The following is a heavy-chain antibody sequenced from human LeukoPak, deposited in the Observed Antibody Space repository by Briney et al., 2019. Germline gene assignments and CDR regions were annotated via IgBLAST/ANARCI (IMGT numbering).Heavy chain of an antibody. Sequence: GGSLRLSCATSGFTFSRYAMTWVRQAPGKGLEWVSIISDSGGSPYYADSVKGRFTISRDNSKNTLYLQMNSLRAEDTAVYYCARDRPAIDWGQGTLVTVSS. CDR2: ISDSGGSP. CDR3: ARDRPAID. CDR1: GFTFSRYA. D-gene: IGHD6-6*01. V-gene: IGHV3-23*01. J-gene: IGHJ4*02.